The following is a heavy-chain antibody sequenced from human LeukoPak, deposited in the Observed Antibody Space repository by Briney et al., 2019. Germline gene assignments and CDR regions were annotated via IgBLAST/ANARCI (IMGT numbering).Heavy chain of an antibody. CDR2: ISGSGGST. CDR3: AKGGHYDILTGSRRTNWFDP. D-gene: IGHD3-9*01. J-gene: IGHJ5*02. CDR1: GFTFSSYA. V-gene: IGHV3-23*01. Sequence: PGGSLRLTCAASGFTFSSYAMSWVGQAPGKGLEWVSAISGSGGSTYYADSVKGRFTISRDNSKNTLYLQMNSLRAEDTAVYYCAKGGHYDILTGSRRTNWFDPWGQGTLVTVSS.